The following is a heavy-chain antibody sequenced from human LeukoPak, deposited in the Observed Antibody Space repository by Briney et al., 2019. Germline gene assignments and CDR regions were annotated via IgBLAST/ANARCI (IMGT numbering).Heavy chain of an antibody. CDR3: ATSAGAAPRGDD. D-gene: IGHD6-6*01. CDR1: GFTFSSYS. V-gene: IGHV3-21*01. Sequence: GGSLRLSCAASGFTFSSYSMNWVRQAPGKGMEWVSAISSSSSHIYYADPLKGRFTISRDNAKNSLYLQMNSLRAEDTGVYFCATSAGAAPRGDDWGQGTLVTVSS. J-gene: IGHJ4*02. CDR2: ISSSSSHI.